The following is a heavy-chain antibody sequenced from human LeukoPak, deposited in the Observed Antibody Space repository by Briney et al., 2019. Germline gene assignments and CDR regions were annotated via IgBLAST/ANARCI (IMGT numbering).Heavy chain of an antibody. Sequence: ASVKVSCKASGYTFTNYYMHWVRQAPGRGPEWMGIIDPSGGSTTYAQNFQGRVTMTRDTSTSTVYMNLTSLRSEDTAVYYCARSEFSRAIYFDPWGQGTLVTVSS. CDR2: IDPSGGST. CDR1: GYTFTNYY. V-gene: IGHV1-46*01. J-gene: IGHJ5*02. CDR3: ARSEFSRAIYFDP. D-gene: IGHD6-6*01.